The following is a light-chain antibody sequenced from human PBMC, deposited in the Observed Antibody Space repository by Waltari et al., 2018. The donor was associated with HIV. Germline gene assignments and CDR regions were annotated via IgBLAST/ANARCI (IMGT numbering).Light chain of an antibody. CDR1: KLADKY. Sequence: SYEVSQPPSVSVSPGQTASISCSGDKLADKYVSWYQQKPGQSPVLVIFQHNKRPSGIPERFSGSNSGNTATLTIRGTQTMDDADYFCQTWDTSTASYVFGTGTTVTVL. V-gene: IGLV3-1*01. J-gene: IGLJ1*01. CDR3: QTWDTSTASYV. CDR2: QHN.